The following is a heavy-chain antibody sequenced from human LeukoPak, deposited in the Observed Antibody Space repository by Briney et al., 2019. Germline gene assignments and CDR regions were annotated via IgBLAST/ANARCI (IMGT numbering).Heavy chain of an antibody. Sequence: GVSLRLSCAASGFTFSSYIMSWVPQAPGKGREWVSLLVGNCDSTYYADSVKGLYTILRDNYKNTLYLRMNSLRADDTAVYYCAKEGPGGGGYFDDWGQGTLVTVSS. CDR3: AKEGPGGGGYFDD. D-gene: IGHD3-16*01. J-gene: IGHJ4*02. V-gene: IGHV3-23*01. CDR1: GFTFSSYI. CDR2: LVGNCDST.